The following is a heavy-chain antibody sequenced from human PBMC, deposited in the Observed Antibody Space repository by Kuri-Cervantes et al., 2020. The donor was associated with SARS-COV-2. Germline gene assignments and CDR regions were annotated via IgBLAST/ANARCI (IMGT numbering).Heavy chain of an antibody. Sequence: GESLKISCAASGFTFSSYGMHWVRQAPGKGLEWVANIKQDGSEKYYVGSVKGRFTISRDNAKNSLYLQMNSLRAEDTAVYYCARPSWRAAPSHFQHWGQGTLVTVSS. V-gene: IGHV3-7*01. J-gene: IGHJ1*01. CDR3: ARPSWRAAPSHFQH. CDR1: GFTFSSYG. CDR2: IKQDGSEK. D-gene: IGHD6-6*01.